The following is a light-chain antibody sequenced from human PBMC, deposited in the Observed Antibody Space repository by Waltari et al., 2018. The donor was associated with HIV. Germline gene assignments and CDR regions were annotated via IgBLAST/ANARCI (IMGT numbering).Light chain of an antibody. CDR1: SSDVGGYRF. CDR3: SSYAANNDIL. Sequence: QSALTQPPSASGSPGQSVTISCTGSSSDVGGYRFVSWYPQHPGKAPKLMIYEVSKRPSGVPDRFSVAKSGNTASLTVSGLQADDEADYFCSSYAANNDILFGGGTKLTVL. J-gene: IGLJ3*02. CDR2: EVS. V-gene: IGLV2-8*01.